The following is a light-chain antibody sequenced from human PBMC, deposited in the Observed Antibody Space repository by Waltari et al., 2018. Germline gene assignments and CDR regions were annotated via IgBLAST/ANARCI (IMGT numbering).Light chain of an antibody. V-gene: IGLV5-45*03. CDR3: MIWHNNAVV. CDR2: YKSDSDQ. CDR1: SGIHVGYYR. J-gene: IGLJ2*01. Sequence: QAVLTQPSSLSASPGASASPTCTLRSGIHVGYYRTYLYHQKPGSPPQYLLRYKSDSDQHQDSRVPRRFSGSKDASANAGILLISGLQSEDEADYYCMIWHNNAVVFGGGTTLTVL.